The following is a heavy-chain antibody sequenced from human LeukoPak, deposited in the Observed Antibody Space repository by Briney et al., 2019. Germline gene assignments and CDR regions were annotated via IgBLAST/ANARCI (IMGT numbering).Heavy chain of an antibody. CDR2: IGGSGDT. CDR1: GFTFTNFA. Sequence: PGGSLRLSCAASGFTFTNFAVGWVRQAPGSALEWVSRIGGSGDTYYSDSVKGRFTISRDISKNTLYLQLSSLRADDTGVYYCAKDGSGWSYDYWGQGTLVTVSS. CDR3: AKDGSGWSYDY. D-gene: IGHD3-10*01. J-gene: IGHJ4*02. V-gene: IGHV3-23*01.